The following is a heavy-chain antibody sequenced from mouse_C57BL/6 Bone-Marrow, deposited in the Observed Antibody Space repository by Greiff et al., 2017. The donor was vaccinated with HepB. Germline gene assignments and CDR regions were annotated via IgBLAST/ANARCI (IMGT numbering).Heavy chain of an antibody. V-gene: IGHV1-55*01. D-gene: IGHD1-1*01. CDR2: IYPGSGST. Sequence: QVQLQQPGAELVKPGASVKMSCKASGYTFTSYWITWVKQRPGQGLEWIGDIYPGSGSTNYNEKFKSKATLTVDTSSSTAYMQLSSLTSEDSEVYDCASKDHTLDGSGSGGYFDVWGAETTDTVSS. CDR1: GYTFTSYW. CDR3: ASKDHTLDGSGSGGYFDV. J-gene: IGHJ1*01.